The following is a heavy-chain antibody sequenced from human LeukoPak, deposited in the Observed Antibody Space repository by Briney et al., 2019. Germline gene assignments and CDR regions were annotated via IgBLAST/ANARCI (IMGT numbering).Heavy chain of an antibody. V-gene: IGHV3-30*02. Sequence: GGSLRLSCAASGFTFSTYGMHWVRQAPGKGLEWVAFIRYDGRNKYYADSVKGRFTISRDNSKNTLCLQMNSLRADDTAVYYCARDRSISPIDGFDMWGQGTMVTVSS. CDR3: ARDRSISPIDGFDM. J-gene: IGHJ3*02. D-gene: IGHD3-9*01. CDR2: IRYDGRNK. CDR1: GFTFSTYG.